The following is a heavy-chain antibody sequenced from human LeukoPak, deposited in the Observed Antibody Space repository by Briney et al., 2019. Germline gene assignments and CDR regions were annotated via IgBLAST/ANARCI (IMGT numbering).Heavy chain of an antibody. Sequence: PSGTLSLTCGVSGGSISSTNWWTWVRQPPGKGLEWIGSIYYSGSTYYNPSLKSRVTISVDTSKSQFSLKLKSVTAADTAVYYCARTSGEVAGTSFFDYWGQGTLVTVSS. V-gene: IGHV4-4*02. CDR1: GGSISSTNW. D-gene: IGHD6-19*01. CDR2: IYYSGST. CDR3: ARTSGEVAGTSFFDY. J-gene: IGHJ4*02.